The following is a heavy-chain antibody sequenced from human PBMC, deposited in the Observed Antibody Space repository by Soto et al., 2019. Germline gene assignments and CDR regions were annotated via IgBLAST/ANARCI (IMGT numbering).Heavy chain of an antibody. D-gene: IGHD1-1*01. CDR3: ARTTWELGVRFDY. CDR1: GFTFSDFY. J-gene: IGHJ4*02. CDR2: ISGSGTTT. Sequence: SLRLSCAASGFTFSDFYMTWIRRAPGRGLECLSYISGSGTTTHYADSVKGRFTISRDNAKNSLYLQMDGLRADDAGVYYCARTTWELGVRFDYWGQGALVTVSS. V-gene: IGHV3-11*01.